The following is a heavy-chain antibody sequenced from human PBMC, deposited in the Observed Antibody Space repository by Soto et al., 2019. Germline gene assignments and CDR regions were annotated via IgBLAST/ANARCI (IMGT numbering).Heavy chain of an antibody. J-gene: IGHJ4*02. Sequence: QVQLVQSWAEVKKPGASVKVSCKASGYTFTSYDINWVRQATGQGLEWMGWMNPNSGNTGYAQKFQGRVTMTGNPPITTAYMALSSLRSADTAGYYCARERSGSSDYWGQGTLVTVSS. CDR1: GYTFTSYD. CDR3: ARERSGSSDY. V-gene: IGHV1-8*01. CDR2: MNPNSGNT. D-gene: IGHD1-26*01.